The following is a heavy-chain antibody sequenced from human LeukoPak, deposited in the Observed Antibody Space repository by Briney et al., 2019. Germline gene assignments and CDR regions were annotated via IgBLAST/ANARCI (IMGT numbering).Heavy chain of an antibody. CDR1: GFTFSSYW. CDR2: IKQDGSEK. D-gene: IGHD3-22*01. Sequence: PGGSLRLSCAASGFTFSSYWMSWVRQAPGKGLEWVANIKQDGSEKYYVDSVKGRFTISRDNAKNSLYLQMNSLRAEGTAVYYCARAYYYDSSGLRYWGQGTLVTVSS. J-gene: IGHJ4*02. CDR3: ARAYYYDSSGLRY. V-gene: IGHV3-7*03.